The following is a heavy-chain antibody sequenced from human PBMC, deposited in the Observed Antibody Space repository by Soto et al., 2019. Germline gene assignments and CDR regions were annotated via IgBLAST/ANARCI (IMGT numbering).Heavy chain of an antibody. V-gene: IGHV5-51*01. D-gene: IGHD3-22*01. CDR3: ARLPPITYYYDSSGSPDAFDI. J-gene: IGHJ3*02. CDR2: IYPGDSDV. CDR1: GYSFSNHW. Sequence: GESLKISCKGSGYSFSNHWIGWVRQMPGKGLEWMGIIYPGDSDVRYSPSFQGQVTISADKSSSTAYLQWSSLKASDTAMYYCARLPPITYYYDSSGSPDAFDIWGQGTMVTVSS.